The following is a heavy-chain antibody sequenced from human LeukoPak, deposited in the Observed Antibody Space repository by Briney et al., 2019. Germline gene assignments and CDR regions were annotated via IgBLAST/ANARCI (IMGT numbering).Heavy chain of an antibody. CDR1: GFIFTDYW. CDR2: IKEDGSEK. V-gene: IGHV3-7*01. D-gene: IGHD3-22*01. J-gene: IGHJ5*02. Sequence: PGGSLRLSCAASGFIFTDYWMYWVRQAPGRGLAWVANIKEDGSEKNYVDSVKGRFTISRDNSKNTLYLQMNSLRAEDTAVYYCAKDRLRPTGVITIFNWFDPWGQGTLVTVSS. CDR3: AKDRLRPTGVITIFNWFDP.